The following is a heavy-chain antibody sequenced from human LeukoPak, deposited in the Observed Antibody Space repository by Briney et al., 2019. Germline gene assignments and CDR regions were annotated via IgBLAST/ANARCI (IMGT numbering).Heavy chain of an antibody. J-gene: IGHJ4*02. CDR2: ISGSGTTI. Sequence: GGSLRLSCVASGFTFSYYSMNWVRQAPGKGLEWVSYISGSGTTIYYADSVKGRFTISRDNAKNSLYLQMHSLRDEDTAVYYCARRITMVRGVIPYFDYWGQGTLVTVSS. D-gene: IGHD3-10*01. V-gene: IGHV3-48*02. CDR3: ARRITMVRGVIPYFDY. CDR1: GFTFSYYS.